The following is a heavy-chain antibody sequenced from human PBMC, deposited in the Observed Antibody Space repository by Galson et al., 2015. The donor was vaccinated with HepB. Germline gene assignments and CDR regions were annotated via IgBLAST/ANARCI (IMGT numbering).Heavy chain of an antibody. CDR1: GYSFTSYW. CDR2: IYPGDSDT. CDR3: ASEGYCSGGSCRREYFQH. V-gene: IGHV5-51*01. Sequence: QSGAEVKKPGESLKISCKGSGYSFTSYWIGWVRQMPEKGLEWMGIIYPGDSDTRYSPSFQGQVTISADKSISTAYLQWSSLKASDTAMYYCASEGYCSGGSCRREYFQHWGQGTLVTVSS. D-gene: IGHD2-15*01. J-gene: IGHJ1*01.